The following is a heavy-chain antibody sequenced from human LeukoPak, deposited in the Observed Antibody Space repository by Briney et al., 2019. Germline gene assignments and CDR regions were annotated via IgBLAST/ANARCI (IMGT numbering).Heavy chain of an antibody. CDR2: IYYSGST. J-gene: IGHJ6*03. D-gene: IGHD3-3*01. Sequence: PSETLSLTCTDSGGSISSGDYYWSWIRQPPGKGLEWLGYIYYSGSTYYNPSLKSRVTISVDTSKNQFSLKLSSVTAADTAVYYCAREIFGVVIAGGPYYYYYLDVWGKGTTVTVSS. V-gene: IGHV4-30-4*08. CDR3: AREIFGVVIAGGPYYYYYLDV. CDR1: GGSISSGDYY.